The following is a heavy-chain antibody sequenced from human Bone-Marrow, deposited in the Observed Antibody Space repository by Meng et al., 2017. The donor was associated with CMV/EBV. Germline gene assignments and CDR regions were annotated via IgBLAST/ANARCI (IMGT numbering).Heavy chain of an antibody. CDR2: ISAYNGNT. Sequence: FTSYGISWVRQDPGQGLEWMGWISAYNGNTNYAQKLQGRVTTTTDTSTSTAYMELRSLRSDDTAVYYCARVGLRFLEWLSSNSGWFDPWGQGTLVTVSS. V-gene: IGHV1-18*01. CDR3: ARVGLRFLEWLSSNSGWFDP. D-gene: IGHD3-3*01. J-gene: IGHJ5*02. CDR1: FTSYG.